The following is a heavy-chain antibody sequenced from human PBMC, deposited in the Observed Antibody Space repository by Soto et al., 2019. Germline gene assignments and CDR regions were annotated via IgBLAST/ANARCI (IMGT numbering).Heavy chain of an antibody. J-gene: IGHJ5*02. CDR2: INPNSGGT. CDR1: GYTFTGYY. Sequence: GASVKVSCKASGYTFTGYYMHWVLQAPGQGREWMGWINPNSGGTNYAQKFQGRVTMTRDTSISTAYMELSRLRSDDTAVYYCARDWSIALGGWFDPWGQGTLVTVSS. V-gene: IGHV1-2*02. CDR3: ARDWSIALGGWFDP. D-gene: IGHD6-6*01.